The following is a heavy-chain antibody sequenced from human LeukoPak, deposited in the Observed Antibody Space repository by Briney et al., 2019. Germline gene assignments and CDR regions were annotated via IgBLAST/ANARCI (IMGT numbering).Heavy chain of an antibody. J-gene: IGHJ5*02. V-gene: IGHV4-4*09. CDR3: ARRGSYKFDP. Sequence: PSETLSLTCTVSGGSISSYYWSWIRQPPGKGLEWIGCIYTSGSTNYNPSLKSRVTISVDTSKNQFSLKLSSVTAADTAVYYCARRGSYKFDPWGQGTLVTVSS. D-gene: IGHD1-26*01. CDR2: IYTSGST. CDR1: GGSISSYY.